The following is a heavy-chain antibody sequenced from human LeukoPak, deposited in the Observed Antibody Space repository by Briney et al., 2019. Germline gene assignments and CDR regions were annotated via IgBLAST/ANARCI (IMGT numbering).Heavy chain of an antibody. CDR2: IDPSDSYS. Sequence: GESLKISCKGSGYSFTSYWISWVRQMPGKGLEWMGRIDPSDSYSNYSPSFQGHVSISTDKSISTAYLQWSSLKASDTAMYYCARLRDGSIDYWGQGTLVTVSS. CDR3: ARLRDGSIDY. J-gene: IGHJ4*02. V-gene: IGHV5-10-1*01. CDR1: GYSFTSYW.